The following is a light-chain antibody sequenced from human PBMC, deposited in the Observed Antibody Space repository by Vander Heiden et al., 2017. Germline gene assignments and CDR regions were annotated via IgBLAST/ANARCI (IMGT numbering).Light chain of an antibody. J-gene: IGLJ3*02. CDR1: NIESKS. CDR3: HVWDSRSDHLWV. V-gene: IGLV3-21*03. Sequence: SYVLTQPPSVSVAPGNTARITCGRTNIESKSVHCYYLRPGQDPGLVVYDVSDRPSGIPDRLSCSNSGNTATTTISSVEAGEEADYYCHVWDSRSDHLWVFGGGTKLTVL. CDR2: DVS.